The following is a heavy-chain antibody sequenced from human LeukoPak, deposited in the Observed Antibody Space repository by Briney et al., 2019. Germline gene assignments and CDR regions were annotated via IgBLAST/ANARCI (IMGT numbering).Heavy chain of an antibody. J-gene: IGHJ5*02. V-gene: IGHV1-46*03. CDR1: GYTFTSYY. CDR3: ARDRGYDFWSGYLPITNHNWFDP. Sequence: ASVKVSCKASGYTFTSYYMHWVRQAPGQGLEWMGIINPSGGSTSYAQKFQGRVTMTRDTSTSTVYMELSSLRSEDTAVYYCARDRGYDFWSGYLPITNHNWFDPWGQGTLVTVSS. CDR2: INPSGGST. D-gene: IGHD3-3*01.